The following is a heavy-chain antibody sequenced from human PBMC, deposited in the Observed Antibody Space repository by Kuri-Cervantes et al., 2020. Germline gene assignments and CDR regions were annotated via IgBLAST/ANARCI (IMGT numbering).Heavy chain of an antibody. CDR3: ARDHYSNYVWGMNWFDP. D-gene: IGHD4-11*01. V-gene: IGHV4-4*07. CDR2: IYTSGST. CDR1: DGSISSYY. J-gene: IGHJ5*02. Sequence: SETLSLTCTVSDGSISSYYWSWIRQPAGKGLEWIGRIYTSGSTNYNPSLKSRVTMSVDTSKNQFSLKLSSVTAADTAVYYCARDHYSNYVWGMNWFDPWGQGTLVTVSS.